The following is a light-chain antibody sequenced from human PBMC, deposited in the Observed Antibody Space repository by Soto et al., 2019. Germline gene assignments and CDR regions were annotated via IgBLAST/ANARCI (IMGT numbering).Light chain of an antibody. CDR1: SSDVGGYDY. V-gene: IGLV2-14*03. J-gene: IGLJ2*01. Sequence: QSVLTQPASVSGSPGQSITISCTGTSSDVGGYDYVSWYQQYPGKAPKLMIYDVSNRPSGVSNRFSGSKSGNTASLTISGLQAEDEADHYCSSYSSSSTLVVFGGGTKLTVL. CDR2: DVS. CDR3: SSYSSSSTLVV.